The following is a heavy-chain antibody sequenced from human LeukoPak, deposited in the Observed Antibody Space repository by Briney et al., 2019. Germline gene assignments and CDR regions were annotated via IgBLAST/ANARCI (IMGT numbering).Heavy chain of an antibody. CDR2: IIPIFGTA. J-gene: IGHJ5*02. V-gene: IGHV1-69*05. CDR1: GGTFSSYA. D-gene: IGHD4-11*01. Sequence: GASVKVSCKASGGTFSSYAISWVRQAPGQGLEWMGGIIPIFGTANYAQKFQGRVTITTDESTSTAYMELSSLRSEDAAVYYCARAAGTVTKFDPWGQGTLVTVSS. CDR3: ARAAGTVTKFDP.